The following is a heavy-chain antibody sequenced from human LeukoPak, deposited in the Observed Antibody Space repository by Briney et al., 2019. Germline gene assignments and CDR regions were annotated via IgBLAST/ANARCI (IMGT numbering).Heavy chain of an antibody. CDR1: CGSMRNENYD. Sequence: SETLSLTCTISCGSMRNENYDWGWIRQPPGKGLEWIGSIFYSGSADYNPSLQSRVTMSIETSNNQLSLKLSSVTAADTAVYYCARHFHYDFWSGYYRQNRQNRDHYYYMDVWGKGTTVTVSS. CDR2: IFYSGSA. D-gene: IGHD3-3*01. CDR3: ARHFHYDFWSGYYRQNRQNRDHYYYMDV. V-gene: IGHV4-39*01. J-gene: IGHJ6*03.